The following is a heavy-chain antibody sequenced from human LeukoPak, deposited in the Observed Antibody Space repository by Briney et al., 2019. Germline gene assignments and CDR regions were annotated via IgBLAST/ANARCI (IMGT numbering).Heavy chain of an antibody. CDR1: GGSFSGHS. V-gene: IGHV4-34*01. Sequence: SETLSLTCAVYGGSFSGHSWSWIRQPPGKGLEWIGEINHSGSTNYNPSLKRRVTLLVDTSKNQFSLKLTSVTAADTAVYYCARARGTVAIDYWGQGTLVTVSS. D-gene: IGHD5-12*01. CDR3: ARARGTVAIDY. J-gene: IGHJ4*02. CDR2: INHSGST.